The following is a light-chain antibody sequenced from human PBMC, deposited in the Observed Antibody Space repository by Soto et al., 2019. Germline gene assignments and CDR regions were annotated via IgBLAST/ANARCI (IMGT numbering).Light chain of an antibody. CDR2: DAS. CDR3: QHYNSYLYT. V-gene: IGKV1-5*01. CDR1: QSISSW. Sequence: GDRVTITCRASQSISSWLAWYQQKPGKAPKLLIYDASSLESGVPSRFSGSGSGTEFTLTISSLQPDDFATYYCQHYNSYLYTFGQGTKLEIK. J-gene: IGKJ2*01.